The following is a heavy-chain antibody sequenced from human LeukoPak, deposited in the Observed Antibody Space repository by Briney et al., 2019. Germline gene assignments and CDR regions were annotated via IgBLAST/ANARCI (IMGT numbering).Heavy chain of an antibody. D-gene: IGHD1-26*01. V-gene: IGHV1-2*02. CDR2: INPNSGGT. CDR3: ARDGEWELLCDY. J-gene: IGHJ4*02. Sequence: ASVKVSCKASGYTFTGYYMHWVRQAPGQGLEWMGWINPNSGGTNYAQKFQGRVTMTRDTSISTAYMELRSLRSDDTAVYYCARDGEWELLCDYWGQGTLVTVSS. CDR1: GYTFTGYY.